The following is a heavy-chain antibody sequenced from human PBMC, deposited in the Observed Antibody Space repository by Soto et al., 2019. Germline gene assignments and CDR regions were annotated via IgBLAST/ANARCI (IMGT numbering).Heavy chain of an antibody. CDR1: GFTFSSYW. Sequence: PGGSLRLSCAASGFTFSSYWMSWVRQAPGKGLEWVANIKQDETEKYYVDSVKGRFAISRDNAKNSLYLQMNILRAEDTAVYYCARVRTAKYYGIDVWGQGTTVTVSS. CDR3: ARVRTAKYYGIDV. V-gene: IGHV3-7*05. J-gene: IGHJ6*01. CDR2: IKQDETEK.